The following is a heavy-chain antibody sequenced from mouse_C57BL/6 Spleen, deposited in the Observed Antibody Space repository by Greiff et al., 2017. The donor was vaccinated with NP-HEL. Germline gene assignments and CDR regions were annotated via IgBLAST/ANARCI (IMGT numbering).Heavy chain of an antibody. Sequence: VKLRESGPGLVAPSQSQSITCTVSGFSLTSYAISWVRQPPGKGLEWLGVIWTGGGTNYNSALKSRLSISKDNSKSQVFLKMNSLQTDDTARYYCARPGDGYDGYFDYWGQGTTLTVSS. D-gene: IGHD2-2*01. CDR1: GFSLTSYA. V-gene: IGHV2-9-1*01. J-gene: IGHJ2*01. CDR2: IWTGGGT. CDR3: ARPGDGYDGYFDY.